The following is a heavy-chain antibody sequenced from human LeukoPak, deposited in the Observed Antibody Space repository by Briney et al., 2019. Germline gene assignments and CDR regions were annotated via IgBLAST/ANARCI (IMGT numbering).Heavy chain of an antibody. D-gene: IGHD6-13*01. J-gene: IGHJ5*02. V-gene: IGHV4-59*08. CDR1: LASILNYY. Sequence: SETLSLTLTVSLASILNYYWSWIRQSPGKGVEGMGYIYYSGSTNYNPSLQRRVAMSVDTSKNQFSLRLSSVTAADTAIYYCARRYSSSWYVGFFDPWGQGTLVTVSP. CDR2: IYYSGST. CDR3: ARRYSSSWYVGFFDP.